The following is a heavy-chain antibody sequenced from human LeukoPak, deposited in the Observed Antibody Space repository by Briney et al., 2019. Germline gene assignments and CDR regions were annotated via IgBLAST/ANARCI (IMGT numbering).Heavy chain of an antibody. V-gene: IGHV3-15*01. Sequence: GGSLRLSCAASGLTFSNAWMSWVRQAPGKGLEWVGRIKSKTDGGTTDYAAPVKGRFTISRDDSKNTLYLRMNSLKTEDTAVYYCTTVVGSGYSYTDYWGQGTLVTVSS. J-gene: IGHJ4*02. D-gene: IGHD3-22*01. CDR2: IKSKTDGGTT. CDR1: GLTFSNAW. CDR3: TTVVGSGYSYTDY.